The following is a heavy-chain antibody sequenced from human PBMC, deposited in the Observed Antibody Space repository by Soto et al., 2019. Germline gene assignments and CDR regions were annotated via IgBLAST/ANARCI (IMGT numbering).Heavy chain of an antibody. CDR2: INSDGSST. V-gene: IGHV3-74*01. CDR3: ARGGYCSGVTCYSSGVALDY. CDR1: GFTFSSYW. Sequence: EVQLVESGGGLVQPGGSLRLSCAASGFTFSSYWMHWVRQGPGKGLVWVARINSDGSSTSYADAVKGRFTISRDNAKNTLYLQMNSLRADDTAVYYCARGGYCSGVTCYSSGVALDYWGQGTLVTVSS. D-gene: IGHD2-15*01. J-gene: IGHJ4*02.